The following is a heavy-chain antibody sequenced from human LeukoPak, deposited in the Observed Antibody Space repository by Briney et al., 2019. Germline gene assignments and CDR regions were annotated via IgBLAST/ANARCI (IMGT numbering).Heavy chain of an antibody. V-gene: IGHV4-59*01. CDR3: ARASSSSWYYFDY. J-gene: IGHJ4*02. D-gene: IGHD6-13*01. Sequence: SETLSHTCTVSGGSISSYYWSWIRQPPGKGLEWIGYIYYSGSTNYNPSLKSRVTISVDTSKNQFSLKLSSVTAADTAVYYCARASSSSWYYFDYWGQGTLVTVSS. CDR2: IYYSGST. CDR1: GGSISSYY.